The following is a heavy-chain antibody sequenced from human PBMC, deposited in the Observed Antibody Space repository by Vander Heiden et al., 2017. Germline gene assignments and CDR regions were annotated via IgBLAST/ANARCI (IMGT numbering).Heavy chain of an antibody. D-gene: IGHD3-10*01. CDR1: GFTFSSYS. J-gene: IGHJ4*02. Sequence: EVQLVESGGGLVKPGGSLRLSCAASGFTFSSYSMNWVRQAPGKGLEWVSSISSASSYIYYADSVKGRFTLSRDNAQNSLDLQMNSLRAEDTAVYYCARGDPHMVGRKEYYFDNWGQGILVTVSS. CDR3: ARGDPHMVGRKEYYFDN. V-gene: IGHV3-21*01. CDR2: ISSASSYI.